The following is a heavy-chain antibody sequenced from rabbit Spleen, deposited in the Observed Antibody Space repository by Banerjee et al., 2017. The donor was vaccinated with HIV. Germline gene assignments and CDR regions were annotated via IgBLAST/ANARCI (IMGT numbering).Heavy chain of an antibody. CDR2: AYAGSSGGT. CDR3: AREGWIDFNYPLGYFVL. CDR1: GFSFSSGYD. V-gene: IGHV1S40*01. J-gene: IGHJ4*01. Sequence: QSLEESGGDLVKPGASLTLTCTASGFSFSSGYDMCWVRQAPGKGLEWVACAYAGSSGGTYSATWAKGRFTISKTSSTTVTLQMISLTAADTATYFCAREGWIDFNYPLGYFVLWGPGTLVTVS. D-gene: IGHD7-1*01.